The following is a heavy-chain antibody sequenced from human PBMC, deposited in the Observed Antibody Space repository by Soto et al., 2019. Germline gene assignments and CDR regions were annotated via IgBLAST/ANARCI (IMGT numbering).Heavy chain of an antibody. Sequence: QVQLVQSGAEVKKPGSSVKVSCKASGGTFSSYTISWVRQAPGQGLEWMGRIIPILGIANYAQKFQGRVTITADKYTSTAYMELSSLRSEDTAVYYCAKQGYCSGCSCYKNWFDPWGQGTLVTVSS. V-gene: IGHV1-69*02. CDR2: IIPILGIA. J-gene: IGHJ5*02. D-gene: IGHD2-15*01. CDR3: AKQGYCSGCSCYKNWFDP. CDR1: GGTFSSYT.